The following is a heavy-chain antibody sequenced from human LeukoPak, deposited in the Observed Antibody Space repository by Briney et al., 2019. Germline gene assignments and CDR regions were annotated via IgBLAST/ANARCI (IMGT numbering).Heavy chain of an antibody. CDR1: GFTLNDYY. CDR3: AREIVAGTFDS. CDR2: IGSSDNIK. V-gene: IGHV3-11*01. D-gene: IGHD6-19*01. Sequence: RGSLRLSFAASGFTLNDYYMGWIRQAPGKGLEWVSDIGSSDNIKSYADSLKGRFTISRDIATNSLFLQMNSLRAEDTAVYYCAREIVAGTFDSWGQGAVATVSS. J-gene: IGHJ4*02.